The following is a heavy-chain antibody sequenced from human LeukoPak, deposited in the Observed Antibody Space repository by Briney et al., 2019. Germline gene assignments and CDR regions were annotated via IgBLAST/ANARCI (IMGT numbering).Heavy chain of an antibody. CDR2: TYYRSKWYN. CDR1: GDSVSSNSVA. Sequence: SQTLSLTCAISGDSVSSNSVAWNWIRQSPSRGLEWLGRTYYRSKWYNDYAVSVKGRITINPDTSKNQFSLHLNSVTPEDAAVYYCARDPGAFDMWGQGTMVTVSS. D-gene: IGHD3-10*01. J-gene: IGHJ3*02. CDR3: ARDPGAFDM. V-gene: IGHV6-1*01.